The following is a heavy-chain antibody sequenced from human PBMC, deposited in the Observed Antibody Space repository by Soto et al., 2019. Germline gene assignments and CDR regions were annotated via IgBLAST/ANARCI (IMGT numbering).Heavy chain of an antibody. CDR3: VRVFDTYYFDL. D-gene: IGHD3-9*01. Sequence: GGSLRLSCAGSGFTVSSNYMSWVRQAPGKGLEWVSVIYSGGTTYYADSVKGRFIISRDTSKKTLYLQMNSLRAEDTAVYYCVRVFDTYYFDLWGQGNMVTAPQ. V-gene: IGHV3-66*01. CDR2: IYSGGTT. CDR1: GFTVSSNY. J-gene: IGHJ4*02.